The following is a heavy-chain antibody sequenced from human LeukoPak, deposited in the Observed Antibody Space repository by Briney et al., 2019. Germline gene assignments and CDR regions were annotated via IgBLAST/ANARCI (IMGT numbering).Heavy chain of an antibody. V-gene: IGHV1-69*13. CDR3: ARVGDASEFDP. CDR1: GYTFTLYD. Sequence: SVKVSCKASGYTFTLYDINWVRQATGQGLEWMGGIIPIFGTANYAQKFQGRVTITADESTSTAYMELSSLRSEDTAVYYCARVGDASEFDPWGQGTLVTVSS. J-gene: IGHJ5*02. CDR2: IIPIFGTA.